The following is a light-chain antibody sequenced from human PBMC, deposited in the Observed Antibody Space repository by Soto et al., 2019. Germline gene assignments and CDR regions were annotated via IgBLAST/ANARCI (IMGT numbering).Light chain of an antibody. CDR3: SSYTSSRAYV. J-gene: IGLJ1*01. CDR1: SSDVGGYNY. CDR2: EVS. V-gene: IGLV2-14*01. Sequence: QSALTQPASVSGPPGQSITISCTGTSSDVGGYNYVSWYQQQSGKAPKLMIHEVSNRPSGVSNRFSGSKSGNTASLTISGLQAEDEADYYCSSYTSSRAYVFGIGTKLTVL.